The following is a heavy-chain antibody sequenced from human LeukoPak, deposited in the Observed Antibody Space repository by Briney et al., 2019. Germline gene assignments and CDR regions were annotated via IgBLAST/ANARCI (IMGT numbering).Heavy chain of an antibody. V-gene: IGHV3-66*01. J-gene: IGHJ4*02. D-gene: IGHD3-22*01. CDR2: IYSGGST. CDR3: ARDTLYDSSGYAFDY. Sequence: GGSLRLSCAASGFTDSSNYMSWVRQAPGKGLEWVSVIYSGGSTYYADSVKGRFTISRDNSKNTLYLQMNSLRAEDTAVYYCARDTLYDSSGYAFDYWGQGTLVTVSS. CDR1: GFTDSSNY.